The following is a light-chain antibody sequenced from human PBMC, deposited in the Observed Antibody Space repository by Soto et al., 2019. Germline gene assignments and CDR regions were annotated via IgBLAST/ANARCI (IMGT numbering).Light chain of an antibody. J-gene: IGKJ3*01. V-gene: IGKV3-20*01. CDR1: QSVSSSY. Sequence: EIELTQSPGTLSLSPGERATLSCRASQSVSSSYLAWYQQKPGQAPRLLIYGASSRATGIPDRFSGSGSGTDFTLTISRLEPEDFAVYYCQQYGSSTIFTFGPGTKVDIK. CDR2: GAS. CDR3: QQYGSSTIFT.